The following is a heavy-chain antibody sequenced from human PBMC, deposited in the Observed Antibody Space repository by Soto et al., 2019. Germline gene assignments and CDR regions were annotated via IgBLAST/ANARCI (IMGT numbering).Heavy chain of an antibody. Sequence: PGGSLRLSCAASGFTFSSYAMSWVRQAPGKGLEWVSAISGSGGSTYYADSVKGRFTISRDNSKNTLYLQMNSLRAEDTAVYYCAREGGYSSGWYYFDYWGQGTLVTVSS. CDR3: AREGGYSSGWYYFDY. V-gene: IGHV3-23*01. J-gene: IGHJ4*02. CDR1: GFTFSSYA. CDR2: ISGSGGST. D-gene: IGHD6-19*01.